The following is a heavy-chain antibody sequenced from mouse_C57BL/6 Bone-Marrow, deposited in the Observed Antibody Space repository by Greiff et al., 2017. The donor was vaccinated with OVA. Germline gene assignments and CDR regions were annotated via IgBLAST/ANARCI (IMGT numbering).Heavy chain of an antibody. J-gene: IGHJ4*01. D-gene: IGHD1-1*01. V-gene: IGHV1-59*01. Sequence: QVQLQQPGAELVRPGTSVKLSCKASGYTFTSYWMHWVKQRPGQGLEWIGVIDPSDSYTNYNQKFKGKATLTVDTSSSTAYMQLSSLTSEDSAVYYCARHHYYGSSLYYAMDYWGQGTSVTVSS. CDR3: ARHHYYGSSLYYAMDY. CDR1: GYTFTSYW. CDR2: IDPSDSYT.